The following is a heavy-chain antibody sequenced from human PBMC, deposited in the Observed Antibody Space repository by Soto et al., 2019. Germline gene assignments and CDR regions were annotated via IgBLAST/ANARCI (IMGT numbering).Heavy chain of an antibody. CDR3: ARPSRYCSGGSCFPFDN. V-gene: IGHV3-7*01. D-gene: IGHD2-15*01. CDR1: GFTFSSYW. J-gene: IGHJ4*02. Sequence: EVQLVESGGGLVQPGGSLRLSCAASGFTFSSYWMSWVRQAPGKGLEWVANIKQDGSDKYYVDSVKGRFTISRDNAKNSLYLQMNSLRAEDTAVYYCARPSRYCSGGSCFPFDNWGQGTLVTVSS. CDR2: IKQDGSDK.